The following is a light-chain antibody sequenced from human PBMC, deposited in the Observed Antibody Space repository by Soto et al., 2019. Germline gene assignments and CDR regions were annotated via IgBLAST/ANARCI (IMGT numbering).Light chain of an antibody. J-gene: IGKJ5*01. CDR2: WAS. CDR1: QSVLYSSNNKNY. CDR3: QQYYSTPPL. V-gene: IGKV4-1*01. Sequence: DIVMTQSPDSLAVSLGERATINCKSSQSVLYSSNNKNYLAWYQQKPGQPPKLLIYWASTRESGVPDRFSGSGSGTDFTLPISSLQAEDVAVYYCQQYYSTPPLFGQGTRLEIK.